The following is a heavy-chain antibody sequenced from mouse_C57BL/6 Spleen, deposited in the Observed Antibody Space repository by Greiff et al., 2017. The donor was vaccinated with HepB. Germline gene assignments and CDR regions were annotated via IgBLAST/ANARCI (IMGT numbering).Heavy chain of an antibody. D-gene: IGHD2-2*01. V-gene: IGHV1-55*01. Sequence: QVQLKQPGAELVKPGASVKMSCKASGYTFTSYWITWVKQRPGQGLEWIGDIYPGSGSTNYNEKFKSKATLTVDTSSSTAYMQLSSLTSEDSAVYYCARPPIYGYDSYFDYWGQGTTLTVSS. J-gene: IGHJ2*01. CDR2: IYPGSGST. CDR1: GYTFTSYW. CDR3: ARPPIYGYDSYFDY.